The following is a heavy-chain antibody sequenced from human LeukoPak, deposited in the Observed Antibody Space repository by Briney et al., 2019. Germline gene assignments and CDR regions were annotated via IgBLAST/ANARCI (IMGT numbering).Heavy chain of an antibody. CDR1: GFTFTSYG. CDR2: VSYDGSNK. CDR3: AKDSRVGGSRIDC. J-gene: IGHJ4*02. D-gene: IGHD4-23*01. V-gene: IGHV3-30*18. Sequence: PGGSLRLSCAASGFTFTSYGMHWVRQAPGKGLEWVALVSYDGSNKYYADSVKGRFTISRDNSKNTLYLQMNSLRAEDTAVYYCAKDSRVGGSRIDCWGQGTLVTVSS.